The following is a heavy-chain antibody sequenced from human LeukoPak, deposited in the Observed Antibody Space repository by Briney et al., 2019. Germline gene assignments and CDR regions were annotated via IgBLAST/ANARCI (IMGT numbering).Heavy chain of an antibody. V-gene: IGHV1-8*01. CDR2: MNPNSGNT. D-gene: IGHD2-2*01. J-gene: IGHJ4*02. CDR3: AGRYCSSTSCFRTADY. CDR1: GYTFTSYD. Sequence: ASVKVSCKASGYTFTSYDINWVRQATGQGLEWMGWMNPNSGNTGYAQKFQGRVTMTRNTSISTAYMELSSLRSEDTAVYYCAGRYCSSTSCFRTADYWGQGTLVTVSS.